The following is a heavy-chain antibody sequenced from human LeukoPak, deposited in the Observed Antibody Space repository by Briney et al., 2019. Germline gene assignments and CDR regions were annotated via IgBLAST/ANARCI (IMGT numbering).Heavy chain of an antibody. CDR3: ARRGSPPAAFDS. CDR1: GGSIGSDSYY. J-gene: IGHJ4*02. CDR2: IYSSGST. D-gene: IGHD1-26*01. Sequence: PSQTLSLTCTVSGGSIGSDSYYWNWIRQPAGKGLEWIGRIYSSGSTNYNPSLKSRVTISVDTSKTQFSLRLNSVTAADTAVYYCARRGSPPAAFDSWGQGTQVTVSS. V-gene: IGHV4-61*02.